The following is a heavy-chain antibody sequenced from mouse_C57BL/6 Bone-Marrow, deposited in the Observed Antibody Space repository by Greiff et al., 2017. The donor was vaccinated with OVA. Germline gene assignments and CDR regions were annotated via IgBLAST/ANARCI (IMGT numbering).Heavy chain of an antibody. CDR1: GYAFSSSW. V-gene: IGHV1-82*01. CDR3: ARHEGGYYAMDY. Sequence: QVQLQQSGPELVKPGASVKISCKASGYAFSSSWMNWVKQRPGKGLEWIGRIYPGDGDTNYNGKFKGKATLTADKSSSTAYMQLSSLTSEDSAVYFCARHEGGYYAMDYWGQGTSVTVSS. J-gene: IGHJ4*01. CDR2: IYPGDGDT.